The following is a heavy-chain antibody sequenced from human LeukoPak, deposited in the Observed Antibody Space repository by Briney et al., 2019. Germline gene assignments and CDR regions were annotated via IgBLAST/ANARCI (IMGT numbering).Heavy chain of an antibody. J-gene: IGHJ4*02. CDR2: INPSGGST. D-gene: IGHD2-2*01. CDR1: GYTFTNHY. V-gene: IGHV1-46*01. Sequence: ASVKVSCKASGYTFTNHYMHWVRQAPEQGLEWMGIINPSGGSTSYAQKFQGRVTMTRDTSTSTVYMELRGLRSEDTAMYYCAREGPYCSSTSCYGGFDYWGQGNLVTVSS. CDR3: AREGPYCSSTSCYGGFDY.